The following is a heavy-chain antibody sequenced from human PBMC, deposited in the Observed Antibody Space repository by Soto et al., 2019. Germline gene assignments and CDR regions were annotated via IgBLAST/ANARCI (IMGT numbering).Heavy chain of an antibody. CDR2: IYYSGST. D-gene: IGHD3-3*01. CDR3: ARLYGGGYYSPDY. J-gene: IGHJ4*02. Sequence: QVQLQESGPGLVKSSETLSLTCTVSGGSISSSSFFWGWIRQPPGRGLEWIGSIYYSGSTYYNPCLKSRVPMSANTSKNQFSLQLTSVTAAETPVYYCARLYGGGYYSPDYWGQGTLVAVSS. V-gene: IGHV4-39*01. CDR1: GGSISSSSFF.